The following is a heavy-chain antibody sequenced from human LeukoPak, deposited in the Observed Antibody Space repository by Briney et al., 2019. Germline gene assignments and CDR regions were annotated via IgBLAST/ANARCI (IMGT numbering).Heavy chain of an antibody. CDR3: TLMGTYCRSPSDCEVRPSGTYSIRGY. CDR2: ISGSGGST. J-gene: IGHJ4*02. V-gene: IGHV3-23*01. CDR1: GFTFSSYA. Sequence: GGSLRLSCAASGFTFSSYAMSWVRQAPGKGLEWVSAISGSGGSTYYADSVKGRFTISRDNSKNTLYLQMNSLKTEDTAVYYCTLMGTYCRSPSDCEVRPSGTYSIRGYWGQGTLVTVSS. D-gene: IGHD2-2*01.